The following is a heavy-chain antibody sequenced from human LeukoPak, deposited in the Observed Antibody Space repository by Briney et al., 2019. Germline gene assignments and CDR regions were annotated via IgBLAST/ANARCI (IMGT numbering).Heavy chain of an antibody. CDR2: IYPGDSDT. CDR3: ARRPSCGGDCYYLDY. Sequence: GESLKISCKASGYSFTTYWIGWVRQMPGKGLEWMGIIYPGDSDTRYSPSFQGQVTISADKSISTAYLQWSSLKASDTAMYYCARRPSCGGDCYYLDYWGQGTLVTVSS. V-gene: IGHV5-51*01. J-gene: IGHJ4*02. CDR1: GYSFTTYW. D-gene: IGHD2-21*02.